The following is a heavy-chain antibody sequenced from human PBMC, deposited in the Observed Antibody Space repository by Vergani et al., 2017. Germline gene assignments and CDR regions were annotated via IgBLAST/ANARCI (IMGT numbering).Heavy chain of an antibody. CDR3: DKHFSGWGIDY. V-gene: IGHV3-30*02. J-gene: IGHJ4*02. CDR1: GFTLSNYD. Sequence: QVQLVESGGGVVQRGGSLRLSCATSGFTLSNYDMQWIRQGPGKGLEFVAFIKFDGSNQYYADSVKGLFTLSRDFSKHTLYLQMNSLRTDDTATYYCDKHFSGWGIDYWGQGTQVIVSS. CDR2: IKFDGSNQ. D-gene: IGHD3-16*01.